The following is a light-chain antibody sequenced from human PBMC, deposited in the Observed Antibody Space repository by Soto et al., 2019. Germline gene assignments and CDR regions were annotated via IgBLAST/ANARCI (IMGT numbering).Light chain of an antibody. J-gene: IGKJ1*01. V-gene: IGKV3-15*01. CDR1: QSISGN. CDR2: GAS. CDR3: QHNHNWPLT. Sequence: EIVMTQSPATLSVSPGERATLSCRASQSISGNLAWYHQKPGQAPRLLIFGASTRATGVPARFRGSGSGTDFTLTISSLQSEDSGVYYCQHNHNWPLTFGQGTKVGIK.